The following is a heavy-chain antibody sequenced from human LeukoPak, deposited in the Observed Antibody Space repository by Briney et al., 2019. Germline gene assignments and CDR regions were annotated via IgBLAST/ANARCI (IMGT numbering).Heavy chain of an antibody. CDR2: TYNGNT. CDR3: ARERNMGGQQLAHY. V-gene: IGHV1-18*01. CDR1: GYTFTSYG. J-gene: IGHJ4*02. Sequence: ASVKVSCKASGYTFTSYGISWVRQAPGQGLEWMGWTYNGNTKYAQKLQGRVTMTTDTSTNTAYMDLRSLRSDDTAVYYCARERNMGGQQLAHYWGQGTLATVSS. D-gene: IGHD6-13*01.